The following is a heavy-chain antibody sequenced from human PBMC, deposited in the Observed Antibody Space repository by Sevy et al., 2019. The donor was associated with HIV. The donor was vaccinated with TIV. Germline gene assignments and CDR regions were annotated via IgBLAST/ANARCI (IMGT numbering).Heavy chain of an antibody. V-gene: IGHV3-7*03. J-gene: IGHJ6*02. CDR1: GFTFSSYW. D-gene: IGHD6-13*01. Sequence: GGSLRLSCAASGFTFSSYWMSWVRQAPGKGLEWVANIKQDGSEKNYVDSVKGRFTISRDNAKNSLYLQMNSLRAEDTAVYYCARGDSSSWYVGLYYYGMDVWGQGTTVTVSS. CDR3: ARGDSSSWYVGLYYYGMDV. CDR2: IKQDGSEK.